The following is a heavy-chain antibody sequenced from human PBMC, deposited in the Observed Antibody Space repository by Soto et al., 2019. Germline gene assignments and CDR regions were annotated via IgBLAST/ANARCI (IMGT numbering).Heavy chain of an antibody. V-gene: IGHV3-23*01. J-gene: IGHJ4*02. CDR2: ISGSGGST. CDR3: ARGSSYDILTPIDY. Sequence: GGSLRLSCAASGFTFSSYAMSWVRQAPGKGLEWVSAISGSGGSTYYADSVKGRFTISRDNSKNTLYLQMNSLRAEDTAVYYCARGSSYDILTPIDYWGQGTLVIVSS. CDR1: GFTFSSYA. D-gene: IGHD3-9*01.